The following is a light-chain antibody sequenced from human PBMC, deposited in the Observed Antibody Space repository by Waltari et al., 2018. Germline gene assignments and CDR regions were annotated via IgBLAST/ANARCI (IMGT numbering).Light chain of an antibody. CDR3: QHYGTPPFT. J-gene: IGKJ3*01. CDR1: QTVSSAY. CDR2: DSS. Sequence: EIVLTQSPGILSLSPGERATLSCRASQTVSSAYLAWYQQKPGLAPRLVIYDSSSRATGIPDRFSGSGTVTDFTLTISRLEPEDFAVYDCQHYGTPPFTFGPGTRVEI. V-gene: IGKV3-20*01.